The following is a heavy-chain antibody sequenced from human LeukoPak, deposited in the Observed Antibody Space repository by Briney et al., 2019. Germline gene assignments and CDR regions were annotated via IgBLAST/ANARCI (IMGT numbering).Heavy chain of an antibody. J-gene: IGHJ3*02. D-gene: IGHD3-3*01. CDR2: INHSGST. CDR1: GGSFSGYY. Sequence: KPSETLSLTCAVYGGSFSGYYWSWIRQPPGKGLEWIGEINHSGSTNYNPSLKSRVTISVDTSKNQFSLKLSSVTAADTAVYYCARAPYDFWSGYYTHDAFDIWGQGTMVTVSS. CDR3: ARAPYDFWSGYYTHDAFDI. V-gene: IGHV4-34*01.